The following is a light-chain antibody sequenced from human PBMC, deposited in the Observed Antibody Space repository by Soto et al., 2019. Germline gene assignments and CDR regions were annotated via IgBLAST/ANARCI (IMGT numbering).Light chain of an antibody. CDR1: QSIGSN. V-gene: IGKV3-15*01. CDR3: QHYNNWPPWT. J-gene: IGKJ1*01. CDR2: RAS. Sequence: DIVMTQSPATLSVSPGERATLSCRASQSIGSNLAWYQQKPGQPPRLVIYRASTRATGIPARFSGSGSGTDFTLTISSLQSEDFAIYYCQHYNNWPPWTFGQGTKVEVK.